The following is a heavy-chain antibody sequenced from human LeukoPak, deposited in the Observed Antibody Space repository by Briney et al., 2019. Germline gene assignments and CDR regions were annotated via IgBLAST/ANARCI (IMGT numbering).Heavy chain of an antibody. Sequence: PGGSLRLSCAASGFTFSSYGMHWVRQAPGKGLEWVAVISYDGSNKYYADSVKGRFTISRDNSKNTLYLQMNSLRAEDTALYHCARVHSSHGNDYWGQGTLVTVSS. CDR2: ISYDGSNK. CDR3: ARVHSSHGNDY. CDR1: GFTFSSYG. V-gene: IGHV3-30*03. D-gene: IGHD6-13*01. J-gene: IGHJ4*02.